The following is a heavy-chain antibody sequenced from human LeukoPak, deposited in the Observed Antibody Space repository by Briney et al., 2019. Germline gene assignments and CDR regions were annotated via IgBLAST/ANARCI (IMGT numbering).Heavy chain of an antibody. CDR3: ARLGSSGWYAAFDY. Sequence: PSETLSLTCSVSGGSMNNYYWGWIRQPPGKGLEWIGSIYYSGSTYYNPSLKSRVTISVDTSKNQFSLKLGSVTAADTAVYYCARLGSSGWYAAFDYWGQGTLVTVSS. V-gene: IGHV4-39*01. J-gene: IGHJ4*02. CDR1: GGSMNNYY. CDR2: IYYSGST. D-gene: IGHD6-19*01.